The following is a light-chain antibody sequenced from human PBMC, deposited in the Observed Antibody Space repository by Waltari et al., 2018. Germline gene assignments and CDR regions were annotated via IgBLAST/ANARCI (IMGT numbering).Light chain of an antibody. Sequence: QSALTQPRSVSGSPGQSVTISCTGTISDVGGHNYVSWYQQHPGKAPKLMIYDVNKRPPGVPDRVSGSKSGNTASLTISGLQGEDEADYYCYSDAGSSSFVFGTGTEIIVL. J-gene: IGLJ1*01. CDR1: ISDVGGHNY. CDR2: DVN. CDR3: YSDAGSSSFV. V-gene: IGLV2-11*01.